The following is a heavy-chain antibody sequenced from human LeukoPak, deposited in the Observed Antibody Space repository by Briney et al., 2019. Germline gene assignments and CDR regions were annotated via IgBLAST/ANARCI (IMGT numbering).Heavy chain of an antibody. CDR3: CSVIIDGYFDH. Sequence: SVKVSCKASGGTFSSYAISWVRQAPGQGLEWMGRIIPIFGTANYAQKFQGRVTITTDESTSTAYMELSSLRSEDTAVYYCCSVIIDGYFDHWGQGTLVTVSS. J-gene: IGHJ4*02. CDR1: GGTFSSYA. D-gene: IGHD3-3*01. CDR2: IIPIFGTA. V-gene: IGHV1-69*05.